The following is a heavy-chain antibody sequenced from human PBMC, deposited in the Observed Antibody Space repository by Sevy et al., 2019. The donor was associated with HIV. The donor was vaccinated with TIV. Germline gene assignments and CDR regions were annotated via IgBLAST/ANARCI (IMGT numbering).Heavy chain of an antibody. D-gene: IGHD2-2*02. CDR1: GFTFSSYS. Sequence: GGSLRLSCAASGFTFSSYSMNWVRQAPGNGLEWVSSISSSSSYIYYADSVKGRFTISRDNAKNSLYLQMNSLRAEDTAVYYCARDMEKYQLLYLGYYYYYGMDVWGQGTTVTVSS. CDR2: ISSSSSYI. CDR3: ARDMEKYQLLYLGYYYYYGMDV. V-gene: IGHV3-21*01. J-gene: IGHJ6*02.